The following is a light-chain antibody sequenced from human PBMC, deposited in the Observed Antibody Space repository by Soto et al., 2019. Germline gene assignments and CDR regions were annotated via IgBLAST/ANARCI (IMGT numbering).Light chain of an antibody. J-gene: IGLJ2*01. V-gene: IGLV1-47*01. Sequence: QSVLTQPPSASGTPGQRVTISCSGSSSNIGSNYVYWYQQLPGTAPKLLIYRNNQRPSGVPDRFSGSKSGTSASLAISGLRSEDEADYYCAAWDDRDVVFDGGTKVTVL. CDR3: AAWDDRDVV. CDR1: SSNIGSNY. CDR2: RNN.